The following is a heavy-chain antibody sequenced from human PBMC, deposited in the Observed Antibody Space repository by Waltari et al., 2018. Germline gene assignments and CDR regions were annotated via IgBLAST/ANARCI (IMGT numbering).Heavy chain of an antibody. CDR2: IYSGGST. J-gene: IGHJ4*02. CDR3: AREGWLRWGLDY. Sequence: EVQLVESGGGLIQPGGSLRLSCAASGFTVSSNYMSWVREAPGKGREWVSAIYSGGSTYYADSVKGRFTSSRDKSKNTLYLQMNSLRAEDTAVYYCAREGWLRWGLDYWGQGTLVTVSS. D-gene: IGHD5-12*01. CDR1: GFTVSSNY. V-gene: IGHV3-53*01.